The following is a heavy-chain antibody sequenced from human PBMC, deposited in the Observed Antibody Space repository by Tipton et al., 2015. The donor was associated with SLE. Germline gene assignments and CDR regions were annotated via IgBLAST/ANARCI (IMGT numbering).Heavy chain of an antibody. V-gene: IGHV4-38-2*02. D-gene: IGHD6-19*01. Sequence: TLSLTCSVSGSSISSYHWGWIRQPPGKGLEWMGSIFHSGDVYYNPSVKGRVTISIETYRNLFSLKLTSVTAADTAVYYCVREGFSGWTTAFDIWGQGTMVTVSS. CDR1: GSSISSYH. J-gene: IGHJ3*02. CDR2: IFHSGDV. CDR3: VREGFSGWTTAFDI.